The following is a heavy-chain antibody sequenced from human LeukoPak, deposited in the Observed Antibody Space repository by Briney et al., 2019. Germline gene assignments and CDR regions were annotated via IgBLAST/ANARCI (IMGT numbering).Heavy chain of an antibody. D-gene: IGHD3-10*02. J-gene: IGHJ6*04. CDR1: GFTFSSYA. CDR2: ISSSGSTR. V-gene: IGHV3-48*03. Sequence: QAGGSLRLSCAASGFTFSSYAMHWVRQAPGKGLEWVSYISSSGSTRYYADSVKGRFTISRDNAKNSLYLQMNSLRAEDTAVYYCAELGITMIGGVWGKGTTVTISS. CDR3: AELGITMIGGV.